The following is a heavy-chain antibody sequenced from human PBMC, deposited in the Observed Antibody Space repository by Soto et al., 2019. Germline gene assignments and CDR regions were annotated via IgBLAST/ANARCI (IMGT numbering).Heavy chain of an antibody. CDR3: TTDPRHYDILTGYSYYFDY. V-gene: IGHV3-15*01. CDR1: GFTFSNAW. CDR2: IKSKTDGGTT. D-gene: IGHD3-9*01. J-gene: IGHJ4*02. Sequence: RLSCAASGFTFSNAWMSWVRQAPGKGLEWVGRIKSKTDGGTTDYAAPVKGRFTISRDDSKNTLYLQMNSLKTEDTAVYYCTTDPRHYDILTGYSYYFDYWGQGTLVTVSS.